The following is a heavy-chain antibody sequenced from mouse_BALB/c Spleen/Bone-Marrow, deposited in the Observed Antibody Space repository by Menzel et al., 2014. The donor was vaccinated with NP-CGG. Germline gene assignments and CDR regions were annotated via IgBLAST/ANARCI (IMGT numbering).Heavy chain of an antibody. CDR3: TGSTMITYFDY. V-gene: IGHV1S81*02. J-gene: IGHJ2*01. D-gene: IGHD2-4*01. Sequence: QVQLQQSGAELVKPGASVKLSCKASGYTFTSYYMYWVKQRPGQGLEWIGEINPSNGGTNFNEKFKSKATLTVDKSSSTAYKQLSSLTSEDSAVYYCTGSTMITYFDYWGQGTTLTVSS. CDR1: GYTFTSYY. CDR2: INPSNGGT.